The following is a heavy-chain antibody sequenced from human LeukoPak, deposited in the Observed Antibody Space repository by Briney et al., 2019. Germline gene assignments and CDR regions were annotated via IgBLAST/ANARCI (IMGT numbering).Heavy chain of an antibody. V-gene: IGHV1-69*01. CDR3: AREVTWSSGDDAFDI. CDR2: IIPIFGTA. CDR1: GGTFSSYA. D-gene: IGHD2-21*02. Sequence: SVKVSCKASGGTFSSYAISWVRQAPGQGLEWMGGIIPIFGTANYAQKFQGRVTITADESTSTAYMELSSLRSEDTAVYYCAREVTWSSGDDAFDIWGQGTMVTVSS. J-gene: IGHJ3*02.